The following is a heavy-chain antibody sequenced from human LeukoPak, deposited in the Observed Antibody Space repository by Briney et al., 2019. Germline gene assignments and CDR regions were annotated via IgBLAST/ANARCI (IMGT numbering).Heavy chain of an antibody. CDR2: INSDGSST. CDR3: ARDKGTSRGGELYYYDSSGYYFDY. D-gene: IGHD3-22*01. CDR1: GFTFSSYW. J-gene: IGHJ4*02. Sequence: GGSLRLSCAASGFTFSSYWMHWVRQAPGKGLVWVSRINSDGSSTSYADSVKGRFTISRDNAKNSLYLQMNSLRAEDTAVYYCARDKGTSRGGELYYYDSSGYYFDYWGQGTLVTVSS. V-gene: IGHV3-74*01.